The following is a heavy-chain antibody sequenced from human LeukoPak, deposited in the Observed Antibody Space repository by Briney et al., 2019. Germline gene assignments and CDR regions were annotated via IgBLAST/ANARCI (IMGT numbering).Heavy chain of an antibody. V-gene: IGHV1-2*02. D-gene: IGHD3-22*01. Sequence: ASVKVFCKASGYTFTGYYMHWVRQAPGQGLEWMGWLNPNSGGTNYAQKFQGRVTMTRDTSISTAYMELSRLRSDDTAVYYCARDLGLFPIYYFDYWGQGTLVTVSS. J-gene: IGHJ4*02. CDR2: LNPNSGGT. CDR3: ARDLGLFPIYYFDY. CDR1: GYTFTGYY.